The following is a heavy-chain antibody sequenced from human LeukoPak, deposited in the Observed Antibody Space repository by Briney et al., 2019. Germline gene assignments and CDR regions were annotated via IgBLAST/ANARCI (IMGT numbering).Heavy chain of an antibody. V-gene: IGHV1-18*01. CDR1: GYTFSNFG. Sequence: ASVKVSCKASGYTFSNFGISWVRQAPGQGLEWMGWISGYNGNTNYAQKVQGRVTLTTDTSTSTAYMELRSLRSDDTAVYFCAILVATIGADYWGQGTLVTVSS. J-gene: IGHJ4*02. D-gene: IGHD5-12*01. CDR3: AILVATIGADY. CDR2: ISGYNGNT.